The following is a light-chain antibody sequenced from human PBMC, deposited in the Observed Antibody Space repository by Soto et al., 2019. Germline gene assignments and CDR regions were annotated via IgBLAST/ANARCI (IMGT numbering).Light chain of an antibody. CDR1: QNINNY. CDR2: DAS. J-gene: IGKJ5*01. CDR3: QQYERLPA. Sequence: DIQMTQSPSSLSASVGDRVTITCQAIQNINNYLNWYQHKPGRAPKLLIYDASNLEAGVPSRFRGSGSGTDFTFTISRLQPEEITTDYRQQYERLPALGLGTRLEIK. V-gene: IGKV1-33*01.